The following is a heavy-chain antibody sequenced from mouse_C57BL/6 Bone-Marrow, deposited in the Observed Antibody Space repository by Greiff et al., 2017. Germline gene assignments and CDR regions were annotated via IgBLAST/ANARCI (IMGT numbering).Heavy chain of an antibody. CDR2: ISNGGGST. CDR3: ARQKIYYDYGFYAMDY. D-gene: IGHD2-4*01. J-gene: IGHJ4*01. Sequence: GKLVESGGGLVQPGGSLKLSCAASGFTFSDYYMYWVRQTPEKRLEWVAYISNGGGSTYYPDTVTGRFTISRDNAKNPLYLQMSRLKSEDTAMYYCARQKIYYDYGFYAMDYWGQGNSVTVSS. V-gene: IGHV5-12*01. CDR1: GFTFSDYY.